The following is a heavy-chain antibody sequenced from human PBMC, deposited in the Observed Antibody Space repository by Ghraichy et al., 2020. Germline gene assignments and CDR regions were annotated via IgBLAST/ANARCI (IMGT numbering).Heavy chain of an antibody. CDR3: ARMIPMATLTG. V-gene: IGHV4-59*13. D-gene: IGHD5-24*01. J-gene: IGHJ1*01. CDR1: GGSITTYY. Sequence: ESLNISCSVSGGSITTYYWNWIRQSPGKGLEWIGYIYYSGTTKYNPSLKSRVAISVDMSKNQVFLKLDSVTAADTAVYYCARMIPMATLTGWGPGTLVTVS. CDR2: IYYSGTT.